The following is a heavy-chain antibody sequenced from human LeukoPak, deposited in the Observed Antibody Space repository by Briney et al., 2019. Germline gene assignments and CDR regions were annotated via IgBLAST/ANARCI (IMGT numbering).Heavy chain of an antibody. CDR2: ISSSSNAI. CDR1: GFVFSSYS. V-gene: IGHV3-48*04. J-gene: IGHJ4*02. D-gene: IGHD3-3*01. CDR3: AKAGPGRDFWSGYYIGY. Sequence: GGSLRLSCAASGFVFSSYSMNWVRQAPGKGLERLAYISSSSNAIYYADSVKGRFTISRDSAKNSLSLQMNSLRAEDTAVYYCAKAGPGRDFWSGYYIGYWGQGTLVTVSS.